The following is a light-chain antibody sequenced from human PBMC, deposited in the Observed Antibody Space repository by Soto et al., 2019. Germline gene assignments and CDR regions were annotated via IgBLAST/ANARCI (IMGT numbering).Light chain of an antibody. Sequence: EIVLTQSPGTLSLSPGERATLSCRASQSVGSKSLAWYQQKSGQAPRLVVYGASSRATGIPDRFSGSGSGTDFTLTISRLEPEDFAVYYCHQYAYHQTFGQGTKVDIK. CDR2: GAS. J-gene: IGKJ1*01. V-gene: IGKV3-20*01. CDR3: HQYAYHQT. CDR1: QSVGSKS.